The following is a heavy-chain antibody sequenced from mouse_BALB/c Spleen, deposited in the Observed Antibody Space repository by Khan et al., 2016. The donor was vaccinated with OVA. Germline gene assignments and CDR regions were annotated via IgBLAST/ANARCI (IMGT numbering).Heavy chain of an antibody. CDR1: GYSITSGYG. J-gene: IGHJ2*01. Sequence: VQLQESGPGLVKPSQSLSLTSTVTGYSITSGYGWNWIRQFPGNKLEWMGYISYSGSTNYNPSLKSRISITRDTSKNQFFLQLNSVTTEDTATYYCARTARIEYWGQGTTLTVSS. CDR3: ARTARIEY. D-gene: IGHD1-2*01. CDR2: ISYSGST. V-gene: IGHV3-2*02.